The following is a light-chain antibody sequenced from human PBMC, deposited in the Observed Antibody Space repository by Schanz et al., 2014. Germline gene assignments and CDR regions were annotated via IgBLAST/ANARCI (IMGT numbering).Light chain of an antibody. V-gene: IGLV2-23*03. J-gene: IGLJ2*01. CDR2: GRS. Sequence: QSALTQPASVSASPGQSITISCTGTNTDVGSTYLVSWYQQHPGEAPKLLILGRSIRPSGISDRFSGSRSANTASLTISGLQAEDEATYYCCSYSHSRTFVLFGGGTKLTVL. CDR1: NTDVGSTYL. CDR3: CSYSHSRTFVL.